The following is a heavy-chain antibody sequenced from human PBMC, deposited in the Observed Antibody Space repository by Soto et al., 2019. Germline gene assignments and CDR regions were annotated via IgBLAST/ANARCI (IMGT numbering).Heavy chain of an antibody. CDR2: IYYSGST. CDR3: AGHFQLSYYGSGSPNWFDP. V-gene: IGHV4-39*01. D-gene: IGHD3-10*01. CDR1: GGSISSSSYY. Sequence: SETLSLTCTVSGGSISSSSYYWGWIRQPPGKGLEWIGSIYYSGSTYYNPSLKSRVTISVDTSKNQFSLKLSSVTAADTAVYYCAGHFQLSYYGSGSPNWFDPWGQGTLVTVSS. J-gene: IGHJ5*02.